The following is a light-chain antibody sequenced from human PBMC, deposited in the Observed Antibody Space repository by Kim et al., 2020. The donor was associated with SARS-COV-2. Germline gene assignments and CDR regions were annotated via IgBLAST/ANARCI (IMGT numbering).Light chain of an antibody. J-gene: IGLJ1*01. CDR3: CAYAGDNNYV. CDR1: NSDVGTYNL. CDR2: EVR. Sequence: QSALTQPASVSGSPGQSITISCTGTNSDVGTYNLVSWYQQHPGEAPKLMIYEVRERPSGVSARFSGSRSGNTASLTISGLQAEDEADYYCCAYAGDNNYVFGIGTKVTVL. V-gene: IGLV2-23*02.